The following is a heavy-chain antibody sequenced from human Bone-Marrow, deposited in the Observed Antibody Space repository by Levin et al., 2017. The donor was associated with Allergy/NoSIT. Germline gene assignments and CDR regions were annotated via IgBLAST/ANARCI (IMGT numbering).Heavy chain of an antibody. J-gene: IGHJ6*03. Sequence: QAGGSLRLSCAASGFTFSSYWMSWVRQAPGKGLEWVASIKQDGSEKYYVDSVKGRFTISRDNAKNSLYLQMNSLRAEDTAVYYCAREDGSSSWAYYYYYYMDVWGKGTTVTVSS. CDR3: AREDGSSSWAYYYYYYMDV. CDR1: GFTFSSYW. D-gene: IGHD6-13*01. V-gene: IGHV3-7*04. CDR2: IKQDGSEK.